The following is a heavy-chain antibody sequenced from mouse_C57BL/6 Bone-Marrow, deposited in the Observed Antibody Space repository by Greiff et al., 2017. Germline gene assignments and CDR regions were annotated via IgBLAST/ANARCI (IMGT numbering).Heavy chain of an antibody. J-gene: IGHJ2*01. CDR3: ARSGDSYYVCYFDY. CDR2: IYPGDGDT. CDR1: GYAFSSSW. V-gene: IGHV1-82*01. Sequence: VQLQQSGPELVKPGASVKISCKASGYAFSSSWMNWVKQRPGKGLEWIGRIYPGDGDTNSNGKFKGKATLTADKSSSTAYMQLSSLTSADSAVYFCARSGDSYYVCYFDYWGQGTTLTVSS. D-gene: IGHD2-12*01.